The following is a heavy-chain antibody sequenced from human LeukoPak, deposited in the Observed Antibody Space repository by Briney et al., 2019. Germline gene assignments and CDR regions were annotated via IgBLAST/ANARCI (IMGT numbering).Heavy chain of an antibody. Sequence: SETLSLTCTASGGSISSYYWSWIRQPPGKGLEWIGYIYYSGSTNYNPSLKSRVTISVDTSKNQFSLKLSSVTAADTAVYYCAREMVGYYDSSGRFDYWGQGTLVTVSS. J-gene: IGHJ4*02. CDR1: GGSISSYY. CDR3: AREMVGYYDSSGRFDY. V-gene: IGHV4-59*01. CDR2: IYYSGST. D-gene: IGHD3-22*01.